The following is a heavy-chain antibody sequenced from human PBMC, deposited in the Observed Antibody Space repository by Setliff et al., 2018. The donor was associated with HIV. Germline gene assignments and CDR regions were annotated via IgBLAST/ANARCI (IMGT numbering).Heavy chain of an antibody. D-gene: IGHD6-6*01. CDR3: ARHDTEYSSYPIDY. V-gene: IGHV4-39*01. J-gene: IGHJ4*02. CDR1: GGSISSSIYY. CDR2: ICYSGSPYYYGGST. Sequence: SETLSLTCTVSGGSISSSIYYWGWIRPPPGKGLEWIGFICYSGSPYYYGGSTYYNPSLKSRVTISVDTSKNQFSLKLSSVTAAATAVYYCARHDTEYSSYPIDYWGQGNLVTVS.